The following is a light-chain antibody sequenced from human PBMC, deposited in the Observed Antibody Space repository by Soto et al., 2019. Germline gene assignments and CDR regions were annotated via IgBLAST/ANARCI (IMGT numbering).Light chain of an antibody. V-gene: IGLV2-14*03. J-gene: IGLJ1*01. CDR2: EVT. CDR1: SSDVGGYNY. CDR3: SSYISTGTGTVVV. Sequence: QSALTQPASVSGSPGQSITISCTGTSSDVGGYNYVSWYQQCPGKAPKLMIYEVTNRPSGVSNRFSGYKSGNTASLTISGLQPEDEADYYCSSYISTGTGTVVVFGTGTKLTVL.